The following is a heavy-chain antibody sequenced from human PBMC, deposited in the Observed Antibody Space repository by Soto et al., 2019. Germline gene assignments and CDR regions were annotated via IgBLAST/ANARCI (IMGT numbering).Heavy chain of an antibody. Sequence: QLQLQESGSGLVKPSQTLSLTCAVSGGSISSGGYSWRWIRQPPGKGLEWIGYIYHSGSTYYNPSLKSRLPISVDRSKTQFSLKLRSVTAADTAVYYCARGSCGSSGYPPCWFDPWGQGTLVTVSS. CDR3: ARGSCGSSGYPPCWFDP. CDR1: GGSISSGGYS. CDR2: IYHSGST. J-gene: IGHJ5*02. V-gene: IGHV4-30-2*01. D-gene: IGHD3-22*01.